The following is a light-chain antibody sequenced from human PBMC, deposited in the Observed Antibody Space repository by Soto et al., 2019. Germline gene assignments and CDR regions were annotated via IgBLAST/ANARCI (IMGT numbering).Light chain of an antibody. J-gene: IGKJ1*01. CDR1: QSVSSNY. CDR3: QQYGGSPRT. Sequence: EIVLTQSPGTLSLSPGERATLSCRASQSVSSNYLAWYQQKPGQAPRLLIYDASSRATGIPDRFSGSGSGIDCTLTISRLEPEDFAVYYCQQYGGSPRTFGQGTKVEIK. CDR2: DAS. V-gene: IGKV3-20*01.